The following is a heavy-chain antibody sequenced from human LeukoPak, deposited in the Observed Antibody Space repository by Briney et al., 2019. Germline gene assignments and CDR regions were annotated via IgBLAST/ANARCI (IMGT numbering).Heavy chain of an antibody. CDR1: GFTFSSYS. D-gene: IGHD6-13*01. J-gene: IGHJ4*02. CDR3: ARDLKDSSSWSWVDY. V-gene: IGHV3-21*01. CDR2: ISSSSSYI. Sequence: GGSLRLSCAASGFTFSSYSMNWVRQAPGKGLEWVSSISSSSSYIYYADSVKGRFTISRDNAKNSLYLQMNSLRAEDTAVYYCARDLKDSSSWSWVDYWGQGTLVTVSS.